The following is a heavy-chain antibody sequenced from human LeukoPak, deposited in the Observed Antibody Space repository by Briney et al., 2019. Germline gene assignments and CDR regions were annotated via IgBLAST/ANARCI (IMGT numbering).Heavy chain of an antibody. CDR3: AKEKQSGGTAFDY. CDR2: ISGSGGST. CDR1: GFTFSSYG. V-gene: IGHV3-23*01. J-gene: IGHJ4*02. D-gene: IGHD1-26*01. Sequence: SGGSLRLSCAASGFTFSSYGMSWVRQAPGKGLEWVSAISGSGGSTYYADSVKGRFTVSRDNSKNTVYLQMSSLRDEDTAVYYCAKEKQSGGTAFDYWGQGSLVTVSP.